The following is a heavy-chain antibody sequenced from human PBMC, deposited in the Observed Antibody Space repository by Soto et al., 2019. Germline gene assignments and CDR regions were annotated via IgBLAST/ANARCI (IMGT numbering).Heavy chain of an antibody. V-gene: IGHV1-69*01. Sequence: QVQLVQSGAEVRKPGSSVKVSCRSSGGIFTATAISWVRQAPGQGPEWMGGVIPMFGTANYPQRFQGRVTITADESTNTAYMQLSSLRSEDTAMYFCAVGFKVDYYSLDVWGQGTTVTVSS. CDR3: AVGFKVDYYSLDV. D-gene: IGHD5-18*01. J-gene: IGHJ6*02. CDR2: VIPMFGTA. CDR1: GGIFTATA.